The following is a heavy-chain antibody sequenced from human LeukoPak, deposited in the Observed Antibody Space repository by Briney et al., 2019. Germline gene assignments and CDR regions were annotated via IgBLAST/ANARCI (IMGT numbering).Heavy chain of an antibody. CDR3: ARGSITIFGVVIIGGWFDP. CDR2: INHSGST. D-gene: IGHD3-3*01. CDR1: GGSFSGYY. J-gene: IGHJ5*02. V-gene: IGHV4-34*01. Sequence: SETLSLTCAVYGGSFSGYYWSWIRQPPGKGLEWIGEINHSGSTNYNPSPKSRVTISVDTSKNQFSLKLSSVTAADTAVYYCARGSITIFGVVIIGGWFDPWGQGTLVTVSS.